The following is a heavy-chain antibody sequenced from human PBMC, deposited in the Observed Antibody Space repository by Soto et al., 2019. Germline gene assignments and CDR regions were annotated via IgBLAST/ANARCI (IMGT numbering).Heavy chain of an antibody. V-gene: IGHV1-69*12. CDR2: IIPIFGTA. Sequence: QVQLVQSGAEVKKPGSSVKVSCKASGGTFSSYAISWVRQAPGQGLEWMGGIIPIFGTANYAQKFQGRVTITADESTSTAYMELSSLRSEDTAVYYCARRGDIVVVVAAYNWFDPWGQGTLVTVSS. CDR1: GGTFSSYA. J-gene: IGHJ5*02. CDR3: ARRGDIVVVVAAYNWFDP. D-gene: IGHD2-15*01.